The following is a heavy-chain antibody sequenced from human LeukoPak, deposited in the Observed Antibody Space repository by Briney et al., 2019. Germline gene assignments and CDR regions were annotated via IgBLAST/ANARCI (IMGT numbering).Heavy chain of an antibody. CDR2: IYYSGST. Sequence: SETLSLTCAVSGYSISSGYYWGWIRQPPGKGLEWIGSIYYSGSTYYNPSLKSRVTISVDTSKNQSSLKLSSVTAADTAVYYCARVATTTNPPQRPFDYWGQGTLVTVSS. CDR3: ARVATTTNPPQRPFDY. CDR1: GYSISSGYY. D-gene: IGHD5-12*01. J-gene: IGHJ4*02. V-gene: IGHV4-38-2*01.